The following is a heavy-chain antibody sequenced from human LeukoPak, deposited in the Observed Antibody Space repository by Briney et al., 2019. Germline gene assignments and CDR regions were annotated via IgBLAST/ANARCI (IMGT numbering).Heavy chain of an antibody. D-gene: IGHD3-16*01. J-gene: IGHJ4*02. CDR1: GFTFSSYG. CDR2: IWLDGSHK. Sequence: GGSLRLSCAASGFTFSSYGMHWVRQAPGKGLEWVAIIWLDGSHKYYADSVKGRFTISRDNSKSTLYLQMNSLRAEDTAVYYCAKDGQRAYDFDYWGQGTLVTVSS. V-gene: IGHV3-33*06. CDR3: AKDGQRAYDFDY.